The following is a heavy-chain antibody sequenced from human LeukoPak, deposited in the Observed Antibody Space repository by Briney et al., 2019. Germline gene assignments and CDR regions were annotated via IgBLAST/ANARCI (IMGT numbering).Heavy chain of an antibody. J-gene: IGHJ3*02. V-gene: IGHV3-21*01. CDR2: ISSSSSYI. CDR1: GFTFSSYS. Sequence: PGGFLRLSCAASGFTFSSYSMNWVRQAPGKGLEWVSSISSSSSYIYYADSVKGRFTISRDNAKNSLYLQMNSLRAEDTAVYYCARDGYYDSSGYYYTDAFDIWGQGTMVTVSS. CDR3: ARDGYYDSSGYYYTDAFDI. D-gene: IGHD3-22*01.